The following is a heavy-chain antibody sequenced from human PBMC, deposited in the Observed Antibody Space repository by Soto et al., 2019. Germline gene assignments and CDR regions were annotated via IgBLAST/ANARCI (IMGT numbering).Heavy chain of an antibody. J-gene: IGHJ6*02. CDR2: INHSGST. CDR1: GVSFSGYY. D-gene: IGHD6-19*01. V-gene: IGHV4-34*01. CDR3: ARGGLAVAGRGTYYYYYGMDV. Sequence: SETLSLTCAVYGVSFSGYYWSWIRQPPGKGLEWIGEINHSGSTNYNPSLKSRVTISVDTSKNQFSLKLSSVTAADTAVYYCARGGLAVAGRGTYYYYYGMDVWGQGTTVTVSS.